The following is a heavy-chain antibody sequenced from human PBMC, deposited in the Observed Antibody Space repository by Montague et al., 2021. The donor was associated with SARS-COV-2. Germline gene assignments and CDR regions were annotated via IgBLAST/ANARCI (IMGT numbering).Heavy chain of an antibody. Sequence: FLRLSCAASGFTFGDYYMTWIRQAPGKGLEWISDISSGSHYTNYADSVKGRFTVSRDNARNSLYLQMNSLRAEDTAVYYCVRATLYMDVWGEGTTVAVSS. J-gene: IGHJ6*03. V-gene: IGHV3-11*06. CDR1: GFTFGDYY. CDR3: VRATLYMDV. CDR2: ISSGSHYT.